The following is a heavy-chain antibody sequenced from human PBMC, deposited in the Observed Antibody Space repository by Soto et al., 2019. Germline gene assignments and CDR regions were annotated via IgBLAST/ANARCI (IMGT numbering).Heavy chain of an antibody. D-gene: IGHD2-8*02. V-gene: IGHV3-30*18. CDR2: VSHDGTL. J-gene: IGHJ4*02. CDR1: GFTYSNYA. Sequence: PGGALRLSCVASGFTYSNYAIRWVRQVPGKGLECLAVVSHDGTLYPYADSVKGRFSIARDNSRKTLYLQMNSLRPEDTAVYYCVKDRSDTWSFDYWGQGTLVTVSS. CDR3: VKDRSDTWSFDY.